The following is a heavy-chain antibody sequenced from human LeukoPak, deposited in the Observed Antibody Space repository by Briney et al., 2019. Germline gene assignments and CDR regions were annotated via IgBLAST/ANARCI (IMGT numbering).Heavy chain of an antibody. CDR3: ASLHYYDSSGYYN. D-gene: IGHD3-22*01. CDR2: IYYSGST. J-gene: IGHJ4*02. V-gene: IGHV4-30-4*01. CDR1: GVSISGGDYY. Sequence: SQTLSLTCTVSGVSISGGDYYWRWIRQPPGKGLEWIGYIYYSGSTYYNPSLKSRVTISVDTSKNQFSLKLSSVTAADTAVYYCASLHYYDSSGYYNWGQGTLVTVSS.